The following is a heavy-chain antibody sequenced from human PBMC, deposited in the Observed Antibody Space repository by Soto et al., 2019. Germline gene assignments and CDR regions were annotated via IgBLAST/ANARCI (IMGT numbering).Heavy chain of an antibody. V-gene: IGHV1-18*04. CDR3: ARRGLGGDDHYYYGMDV. CDR1: GYTFTSYG. Sequence: ASVKVSCKASGYTFTSYGISWVRQAPGQGLEWMGWISAYNGNTNYAQKLQGRVTMTTDTSTSTAYMELRSLRSDDTAVYYCARRGLGGDDHYYYGMDVWGQGTTVTVSS. D-gene: IGHD4-17*01. CDR2: ISAYNGNT. J-gene: IGHJ6*02.